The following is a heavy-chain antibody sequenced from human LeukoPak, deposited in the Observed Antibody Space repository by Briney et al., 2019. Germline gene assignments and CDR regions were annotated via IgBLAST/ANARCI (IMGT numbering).Heavy chain of an antibody. CDR1: GGPISSLY. J-gene: IGHJ5*02. V-gene: IGHV4-59*08. D-gene: IGHD1-14*01. CDR2: IYYTGST. Sequence: SETLSLTCSVSGGPISSLYWSWIRQPPGKGLEWIGYIYYTGSTNYNPSLKSRVTMFVDMSKNQFSLRLSSVTAADTAVYYCARGMTTGPDPWGQGTLVTVSS. CDR3: ARGMTTGPDP.